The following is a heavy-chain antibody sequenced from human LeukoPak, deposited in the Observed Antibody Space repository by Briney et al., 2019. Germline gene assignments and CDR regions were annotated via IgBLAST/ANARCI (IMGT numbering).Heavy chain of an antibody. CDR3: ARDFKQLGLY. D-gene: IGHD6-6*01. CDR1: GYTFTSYD. V-gene: IGHV7-4-1*02. Sequence: ASVKVSCKASGYTFTSYDINWLRQATGQGLEWMGWINTNTGNPTYAQGFTGRFVFSLDTSVSTAYLQISSLKAEDTAVYYCARDFKQLGLYWGQGTLVTVSS. CDR2: INTNTGNP. J-gene: IGHJ4*02.